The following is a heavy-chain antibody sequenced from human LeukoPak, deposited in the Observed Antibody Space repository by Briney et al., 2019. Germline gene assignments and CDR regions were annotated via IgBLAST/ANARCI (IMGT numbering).Heavy chain of an antibody. CDR2: MNPNSGNT. CDR3: ARNTYYDFWSGYSSSSGHIGY. V-gene: IGHV1-8*01. Sequence: ASVKVSCKASGYAFTSYDINWVRQATGQGLEWMGWMNPNSGNTGYAQKFQGRVTMTRNTSISTAYMELSGLRSEDTAVYYCARNTYYDFWSGYSSSSGHIGYWGQGTLVTVSS. D-gene: IGHD3-3*01. J-gene: IGHJ4*02. CDR1: GYAFTSYD.